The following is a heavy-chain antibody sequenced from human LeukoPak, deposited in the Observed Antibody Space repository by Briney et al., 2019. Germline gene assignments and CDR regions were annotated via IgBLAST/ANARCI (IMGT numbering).Heavy chain of an antibody. D-gene: IGHD5-12*01. CDR2: ISYDGSNK. CDR3: ARDAATTTSEYFQH. J-gene: IGHJ1*01. CDR1: GFTFSSYG. V-gene: IGHV3-30*03. Sequence: AGGSLRLSCAASGFTFSSYGMHWVRQAPGKGLEWVAVISYDGSNKYYADSVKGRFTISRDNSKNTLYLQMNSLRAEDTAVYYCARDAATTTSEYFQHWGQGTLVTVSS.